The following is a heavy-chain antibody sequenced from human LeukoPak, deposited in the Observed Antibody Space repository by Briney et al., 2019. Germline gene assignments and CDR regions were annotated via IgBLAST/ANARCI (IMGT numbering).Heavy chain of an antibody. CDR3: ARDLEVTLGSGMDV. CDR1: GFTFSSYW. D-gene: IGHD2-21*02. CDR2: IKQDGSEK. Sequence: GGSLRLSCAASGFTFSSYWMSWVRQAPGKGLEWVANIKQDGSEKYYVDSVKGRFTISRDNAKNSLYLQMNSLRAEDTAVYYCARDLEVTLGSGMDVWGQGTTVTVSS. J-gene: IGHJ6*02. V-gene: IGHV3-7*01.